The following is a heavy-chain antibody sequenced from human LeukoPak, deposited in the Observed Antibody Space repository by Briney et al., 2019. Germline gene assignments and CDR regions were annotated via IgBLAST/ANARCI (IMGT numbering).Heavy chain of an antibody. J-gene: IGHJ4*02. CDR2: ISGSGGST. Sequence: GGSLRLSRAASGFTFSSYAMSWVRQAPGKGLEWVSAISGSGGSTYYADSVKGRFTISRDNSKNTLYLQMNSLRAEDTAVYYCAKYYSSSWHLFDYWGQGTLVTVSS. CDR3: AKYYSSSWHLFDY. D-gene: IGHD6-13*01. V-gene: IGHV3-23*01. CDR1: GFTFSSYA.